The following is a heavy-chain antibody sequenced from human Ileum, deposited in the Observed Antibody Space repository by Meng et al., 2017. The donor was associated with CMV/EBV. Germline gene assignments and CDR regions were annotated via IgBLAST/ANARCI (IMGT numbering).Heavy chain of an antibody. D-gene: IGHD3-3*01. V-gene: IGHV4-30-4*08. CDR2: IYYSGST. CDR1: GSISSGDYY. Sequence: GSISSGDYYWSWIRQPPGKGLEWIGYIYYSGSTYYNPSLKSRVTISVDTSKNQFSLKLSSVTAADTAVYYCARASYDFWSGYLLDPWGQGTLVTVSS. J-gene: IGHJ5*02. CDR3: ARASYDFWSGYLLDP.